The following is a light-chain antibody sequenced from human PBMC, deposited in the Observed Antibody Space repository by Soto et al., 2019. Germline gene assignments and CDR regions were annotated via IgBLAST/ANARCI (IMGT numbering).Light chain of an antibody. Sequence: EIALTQSPATLYLSPGEGATLSCKASQSVSRSLAWYIQKPGHAPRLLIYDTSKRASGIPARFSGSGSGTDFTLTISGLEHEDFAVYYCQQRGNWPPSFGGGIRVEVK. J-gene: IGKJ4*01. V-gene: IGKV3-11*01. CDR1: QSVSRS. CDR3: QQRGNWPPS. CDR2: DTS.